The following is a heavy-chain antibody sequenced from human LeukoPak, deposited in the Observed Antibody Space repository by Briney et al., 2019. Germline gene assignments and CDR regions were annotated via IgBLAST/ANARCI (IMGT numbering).Heavy chain of an antibody. V-gene: IGHV3-23*01. Sequence: PGGSLRLSCAASGFTFSSYAMSWVRQAPGKGLEWVSAISGSGGSTYYADSVKGRFTISRDNSKNTLYLQMNSLRAEDTAVYYCAKGGRGLGNYYDSSGYPYYFDYWGQGTLVTVSS. J-gene: IGHJ4*02. D-gene: IGHD3-22*01. CDR2: ISGSGGST. CDR1: GFTFSSYA. CDR3: AKGGRGLGNYYDSSGYPYYFDY.